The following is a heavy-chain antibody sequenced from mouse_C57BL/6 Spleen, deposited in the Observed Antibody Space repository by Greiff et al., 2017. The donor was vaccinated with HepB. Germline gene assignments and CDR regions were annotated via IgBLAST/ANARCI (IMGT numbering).Heavy chain of an antibody. D-gene: IGHD2-5*01. CDR2: IYPGDGDT. CDR3: ARDEVKRFLGY. Sequence: VQLQQSGAELVKPGASVKISCKASGYAFSCYWMIWVKQRPGKGLEWIGQIYPGDGDTNYNGKFKGKATLTAVKSSSTAYMQLSSLTSEDSAVYFCARDEVKRFLGYWGKGTTLTGSS. CDR1: GYAFSCYW. V-gene: IGHV1-80*01. J-gene: IGHJ2*01.